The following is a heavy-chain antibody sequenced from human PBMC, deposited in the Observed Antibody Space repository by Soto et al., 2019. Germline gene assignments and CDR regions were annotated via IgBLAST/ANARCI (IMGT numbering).Heavy chain of an antibody. CDR2: ISYDRTTT. D-gene: IGHD3-10*01. Sequence: GGSLRLSCEASGFAFRSYAMHWVRQAPGKGLEWVALISYDRTTTYYTASLKGRFTISRDNSKNTLYLQINSLRTEDTAVYYCAKGARVRGVIISLDVWGQGTTVTVSS. CDR3: AKGARVRGVIISLDV. J-gene: IGHJ6*02. CDR1: GFAFRSYA. V-gene: IGHV3-30*18.